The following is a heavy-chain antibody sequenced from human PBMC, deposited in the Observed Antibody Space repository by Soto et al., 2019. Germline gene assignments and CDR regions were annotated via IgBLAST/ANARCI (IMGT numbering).Heavy chain of an antibody. CDR2: ISSSRSTI. D-gene: IGHD2-2*01. J-gene: IGHJ5*01. V-gene: IGHV3-48*01. Sequence: EVQLVESGGGLVQPGGSLRLSCAASGFTFSSYSMNWVRQAPGKGLEWVSYISSSRSTIYYADSVKGRFTISTDNAKTSLYLQMNSLRAEDTAVYYCARDCPGSSTTCYGNEWFDSWGQGTLVTVSS. CDR3: ARDCPGSSTTCYGNEWFDS. CDR1: GFTFSSYS.